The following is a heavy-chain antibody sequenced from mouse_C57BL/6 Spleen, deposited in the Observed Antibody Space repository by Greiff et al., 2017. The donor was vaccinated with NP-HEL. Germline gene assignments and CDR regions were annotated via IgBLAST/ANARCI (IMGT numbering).Heavy chain of an antibody. V-gene: IGHV1-52*01. CDR3: AREGGDYYGSSYDYYAMDY. D-gene: IGHD1-1*01. Sequence: QVQLQQSGAELVRPGSSVKLSCKASGYTFTSYWMHWVKQRPIQGLEWIGNIDPSDSETHYNQKFKDKATLTVDKSSSTAYMQLSSLTSEDSAVYYCAREGGDYYGSSYDYYAMDYWGQGTSVTVSS. J-gene: IGHJ4*01. CDR1: GYTFTSYW. CDR2: IDPSDSET.